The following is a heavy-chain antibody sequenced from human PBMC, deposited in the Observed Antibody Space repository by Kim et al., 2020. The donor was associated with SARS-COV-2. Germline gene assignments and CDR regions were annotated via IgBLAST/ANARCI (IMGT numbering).Heavy chain of an antibody. CDR2: ISAYNGNT. V-gene: IGHV1-18*01. D-gene: IGHD3-3*01. J-gene: IGHJ6*03. CDR1: GYTFTSYG. CDR3: ARDKGNDFWSGYYYYYYMDV. Sequence: ASVKVSCKASGYTFTSYGISWVRQAPGQGLEWMGWISAYNGNTNYAQKLQGRVTMTTDTSTSTAYMELRSLRSDDTAVYYCARDKGNDFWSGYYYYYYMDVSGKGTTVTVSS.